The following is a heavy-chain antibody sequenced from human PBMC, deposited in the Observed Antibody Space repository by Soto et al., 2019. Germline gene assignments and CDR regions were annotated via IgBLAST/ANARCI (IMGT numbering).Heavy chain of an antibody. CDR1: GGTFSSYA. CDR3: ARAPVGGKPGTHFDF. Sequence: QVQLVQSGAEVKKPGSSVKVSCKASGGTFSSYAISWVRQAPGQGLEWMGGIIPIFGTANYAQKFQGRVTITADEPTRTAYMALSSLSSEDTAVYSWARAPVGGKPGTHFDFWAQGTLVTVS. J-gene: IGHJ5*01. CDR2: IIPIFGTA. V-gene: IGHV1-69*12. D-gene: IGHD1-1*01.